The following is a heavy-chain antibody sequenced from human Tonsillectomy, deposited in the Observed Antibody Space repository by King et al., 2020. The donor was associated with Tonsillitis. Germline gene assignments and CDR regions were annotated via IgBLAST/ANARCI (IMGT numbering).Heavy chain of an antibody. D-gene: IGHD4-23*01. CDR1: EFTFSSYW. CDR3: ARVNYAGLDY. J-gene: IGHJ4*02. CDR2: IKQDGSDK. Sequence: VQLVESGGGLVQPGGSLRLSCAASEFTFSSYWMRWVRQAPGKGLEWVANIKQDGSDKYYADSLRGRFTISRDNAKNSVYLQMNSLRAEDTAVYYCARVNYAGLDYWGQGTLVTVSS. V-gene: IGHV3-7*04.